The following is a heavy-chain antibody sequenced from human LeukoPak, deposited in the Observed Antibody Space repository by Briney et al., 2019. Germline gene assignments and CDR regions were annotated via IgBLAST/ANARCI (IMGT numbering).Heavy chain of an antibody. J-gene: IGHJ3*02. CDR2: INSGSSTI. CDR3: ARVLLERPGIDSFDM. Sequence: PGGSLRLSCGASGFSLRSYSMDWVRQAPGKGPEWVSHINSGSSTIYYADSVKGRFTISRDNAGNSLYLHMNSLRAEDTAVYYCARVLLERPGIDSFDMWGKGTMVTVSS. D-gene: IGHD1-1*01. V-gene: IGHV3-48*01. CDR1: GFSLRSYS.